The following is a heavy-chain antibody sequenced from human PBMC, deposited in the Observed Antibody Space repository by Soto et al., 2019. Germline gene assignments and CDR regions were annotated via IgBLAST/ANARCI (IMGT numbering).Heavy chain of an antibody. V-gene: IGHV1-58*01. CDR2: ITVGTGNT. CDR1: GFIFTSSS. D-gene: IGHD3-22*01. Sequence: SVWVSCKASGFIFTSSSVQWARQARGQRLEWIGWITVGTGNTNYAQKFQERVTITRDMSTSTAYMELSNLRSEDTAIYYCAAGDSSGYSGGWGQGTQVTVSS. CDR3: AAGDSSGYSGG. J-gene: IGHJ4*02.